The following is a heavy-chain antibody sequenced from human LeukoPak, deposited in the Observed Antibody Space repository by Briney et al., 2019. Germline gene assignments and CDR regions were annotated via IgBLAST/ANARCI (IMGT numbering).Heavy chain of an antibody. D-gene: IGHD1-1*01. CDR3: AKAIWVATTSSWFCLDY. Sequence: PGGSLSLSCAASGFTFSSYAMHWVRQAPGKGLEWVAVISYDGSNKYYADSVKGRFTISRDNSKNTLYLQMNSLRAEDTAVYYCAKAIWVATTSSWFCLDYWGQGTLVTVSS. V-gene: IGHV3-30-3*01. CDR2: ISYDGSNK. CDR1: GFTFSSYA. J-gene: IGHJ4*02.